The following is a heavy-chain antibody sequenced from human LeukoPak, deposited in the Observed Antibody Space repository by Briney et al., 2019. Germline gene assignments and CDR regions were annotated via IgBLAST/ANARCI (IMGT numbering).Heavy chain of an antibody. CDR1: GYTFTIYG. Sequence: GASVKVSCKASGYTFTIYGISWVRQAPGQGLEWMGWISAYNGNTNYAQKLQGRFIMTPDTSASKAYMGVRSLRSDDTAVYYCARDLGHYDSSGYYSLDAFDIWGQGTMVTVSS. CDR3: ARDLGHYDSSGYYSLDAFDI. V-gene: IGHV1-18*01. J-gene: IGHJ3*02. D-gene: IGHD3-22*01. CDR2: ISAYNGNT.